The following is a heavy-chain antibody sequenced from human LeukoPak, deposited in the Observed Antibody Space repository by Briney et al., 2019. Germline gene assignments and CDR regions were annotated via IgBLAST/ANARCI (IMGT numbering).Heavy chain of an antibody. D-gene: IGHD3-3*01. Sequence: SGGSLRLSCAASGFTFSSYGMSWVRQAPGKGLEWVSGVSGSGSSTKHADSVKGRFTISRDNSKNTLSLQMNSLRVEDTAVYYCAKIGRKYDFWTGFYEEEVDYMDVWGKGTTVTVSS. CDR1: GFTFSSYG. CDR2: VSGSGSST. J-gene: IGHJ6*03. V-gene: IGHV3-23*01. CDR3: AKIGRKYDFWTGFYEEEVDYMDV.